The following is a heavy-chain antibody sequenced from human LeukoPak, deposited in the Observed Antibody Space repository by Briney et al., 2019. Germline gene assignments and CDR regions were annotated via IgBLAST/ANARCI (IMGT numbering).Heavy chain of an antibody. CDR1: GGTFSNYA. Sequence: ASVKVSCKASGGTFSNYAISWVRQAPGQGLEWMGGIIPIFGTANYAQKFRGRVTITADKSTRTAYMELSSLRSEDTAVYYCARVVVRGVMNYWGQGTLVTVSS. CDR3: ARVVVRGVMNY. V-gene: IGHV1-69*06. CDR2: IIPIFGTA. D-gene: IGHD3-10*01. J-gene: IGHJ4*02.